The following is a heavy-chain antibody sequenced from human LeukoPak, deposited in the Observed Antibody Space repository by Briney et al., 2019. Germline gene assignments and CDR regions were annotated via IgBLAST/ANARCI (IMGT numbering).Heavy chain of an antibody. Sequence: ASVKVSCKASGYTFTSYDINWVRQATGQGLEWMGWMNPNSGNTGYAQKFQGRVTMTRNTSISTAYMELSSLRSEDTAVYYCARKGGAPSRYYYYGMDVWGQGTTVTVPS. CDR3: ARKGGAPSRYYYYGMDV. D-gene: IGHD3-16*01. CDR2: MNPNSGNT. V-gene: IGHV1-8*01. J-gene: IGHJ6*02. CDR1: GYTFTSYD.